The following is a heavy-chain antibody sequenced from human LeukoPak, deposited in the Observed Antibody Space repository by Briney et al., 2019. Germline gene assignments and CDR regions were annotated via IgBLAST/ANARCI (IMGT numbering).Heavy chain of an antibody. CDR2: IYSDGGT. J-gene: IGHJ4*02. D-gene: IGHD6-19*01. CDR3: ARDSSGPAY. CDR1: GFTVNNNY. V-gene: IGHV3-53*01. Sequence: PGGSLRLSCAASGFTVNNNYMSWVRQAPGKGLEWASVIYSDGGTSYADSVKGRFTISRDNSKNTLYLQMDSLRAEDTAVYYCARDSSGPAYWGQGTLVTVSS.